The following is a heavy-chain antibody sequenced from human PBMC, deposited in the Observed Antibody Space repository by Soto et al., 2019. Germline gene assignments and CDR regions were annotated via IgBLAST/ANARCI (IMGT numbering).Heavy chain of an antibody. CDR3: AXPQGYCSSTSCYALYFDY. V-gene: IGHV5-51*01. CDR2: IYPGDSDT. Sequence: PGESLKISCKGSGYSFTIYWIGWVRQMPGKGLEWMGIIYPGDSDTRYSPSFQGQVTISADKSISTAYLQWSSLKASDTAMYYCAXPQGYCSSTSCYALYFDYWGQGTLVTVSS. J-gene: IGHJ4*02. CDR1: GYSFTIYW. D-gene: IGHD2-2*01.